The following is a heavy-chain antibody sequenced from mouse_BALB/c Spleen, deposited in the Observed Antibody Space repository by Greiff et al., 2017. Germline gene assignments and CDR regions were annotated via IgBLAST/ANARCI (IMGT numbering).Heavy chain of an antibody. J-gene: IGHJ4*01. D-gene: IGHD1-1*01. CDR3: ARYGYYGSSQYYYAMDY. V-gene: IGHV3-2*02. Sequence: EVHLVESGPGLVKPSQSLSLTCTVTGYSITSDYAWNWIRQFPGNKLEWMGYISYSGSTSYNPSLKSRISITRDTSKNQFFLQLNSVTTEDTATYYCARYGYYGSSQYYYAMDYWGQGTSVTVSS. CDR1: GYSITSDYA. CDR2: ISYSGST.